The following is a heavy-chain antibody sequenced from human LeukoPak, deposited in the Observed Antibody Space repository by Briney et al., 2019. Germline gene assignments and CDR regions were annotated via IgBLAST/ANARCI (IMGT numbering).Heavy chain of an antibody. J-gene: IGHJ5*02. CDR3: ARGVAVVAGVPEWFVP. Sequence: PSETLSHTCTVSNGSISSDFWNWIRQPPGKGLQWIGYVHYSGRTNYNPSLKSRVAISVDTSKNQFSLKLSSLTAADTAVYYCARGVAVVAGVPEWFVPWSQGTLVTVSS. CDR1: NGSISSDF. D-gene: IGHD2-15*01. V-gene: IGHV4-59*12. CDR2: VHYSGRT.